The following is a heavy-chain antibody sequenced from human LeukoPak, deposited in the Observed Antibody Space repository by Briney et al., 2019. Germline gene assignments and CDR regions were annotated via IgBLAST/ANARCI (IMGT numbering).Heavy chain of an antibody. V-gene: IGHV3-30-3*01. CDR3: ARGALIITIFGGPFDY. J-gene: IGHJ4*02. D-gene: IGHD3-3*01. CDR2: ISYDGSNK. Sequence: PGRSLRLSCAASGFTFSSYAMHWVRQAPGKGLEWVAVISYDGSNKYYADSVKGRFTISRDNSKNTLYLQMNSLRAEDTGVYYCARGALIITIFGGPFDYWGQGTLVTVSS. CDR1: GFTFSSYA.